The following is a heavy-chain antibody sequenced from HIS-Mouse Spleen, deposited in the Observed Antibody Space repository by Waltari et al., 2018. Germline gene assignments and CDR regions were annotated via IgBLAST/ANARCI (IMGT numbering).Heavy chain of an antibody. CDR1: GGSISSSSYS. J-gene: IGHJ2*01. CDR3: AREIPYSSSWYDWYFDL. V-gene: IGHV4-39*07. D-gene: IGHD6-13*01. CDR2: IYYSGGT. Sequence: QLQLQESGPGLVKPSETLSLTCTVSGGSISSSSYSWGWIRKPPGKGLEWIGSIYYSGGTYYNPSLKSRVTTSVDTSKNQFSLKLSSVTAADTAVYYCAREIPYSSSWYDWYFDLWGRGTLVTVSS.